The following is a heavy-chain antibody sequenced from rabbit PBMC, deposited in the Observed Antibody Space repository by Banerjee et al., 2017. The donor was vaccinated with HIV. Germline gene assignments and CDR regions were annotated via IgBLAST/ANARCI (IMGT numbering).Heavy chain of an antibody. CDR1: GFSFSNKYV. V-gene: IGHV1S45*01. CDR3: ARGGAWTGGDGAYAYAPYGMDL. D-gene: IGHD6-1*01. Sequence: QEQLEESGGDLVKPEGSLTITCTASGFSFSNKYVMCWVRQAPGKGLEWIGCINSSSRNVVYASWATGRFTISKASSTTVTLQMTSLTVADTATYFCARGGAWTGGDGAYAYAPYGMDLWGQGTLVTVS. J-gene: IGHJ3*01. CDR2: INSSSRNV.